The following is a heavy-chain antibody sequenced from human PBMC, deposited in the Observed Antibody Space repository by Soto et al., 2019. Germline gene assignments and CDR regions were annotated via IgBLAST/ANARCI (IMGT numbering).Heavy chain of an antibody. CDR3: ARFEGGMGGFDY. V-gene: IGHV3-21*01. CDR2: ISSSSSYI. J-gene: IGHJ4*02. D-gene: IGHD3-16*01. CDR1: GFTFSSYS. Sequence: EVQLVESGGGLVKPGGSLRLSCAASGFTFSSYSMNWVRQAPVKGLEWVSSISSSSSYIYYADSVKGRFTISRDNAKNSLYLQMNSLRAEDTAVYDCARFEGGMGGFDYWGQGTLVTVSS.